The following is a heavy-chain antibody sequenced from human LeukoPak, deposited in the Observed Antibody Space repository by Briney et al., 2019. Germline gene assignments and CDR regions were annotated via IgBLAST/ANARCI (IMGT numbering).Heavy chain of an antibody. Sequence: SEPLSRTCSVWGGSKRSSNWLGWVRPPPGKGLEWIGEIYDNGSTNYNPSIKSRVTISVDKSKNQFTLKLSSVTAADTAVYYCARIKYDSSGYYYPHYGMDVWGQGTTVTVSS. CDR3: ARIKYDSSGYYYPHYGMDV. V-gene: IGHV4-4*02. CDR2: IYDNGST. J-gene: IGHJ6*02. CDR1: GGSKRSSNW. D-gene: IGHD3-22*01.